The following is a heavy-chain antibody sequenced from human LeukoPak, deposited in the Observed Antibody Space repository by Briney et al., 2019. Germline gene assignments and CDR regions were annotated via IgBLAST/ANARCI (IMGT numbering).Heavy chain of an antibody. CDR1: GFTFFDYV. J-gene: IGHJ3*01. D-gene: IGHD3-10*01. CDR3: AKDTRRGSGMKDGFEF. CDR2: LSGGGDKS. V-gene: IGHV3-23*01. Sequence: GGSLRLSCAASGFTFFDYVMTWVRQAPGKGLEWVSALSGGGDKSFYADSVKGRFTISRDNSKNMLFLQMNSLRAEDTAVYFCAKDTRRGSGMKDGFEFWGHGTMVTVSP.